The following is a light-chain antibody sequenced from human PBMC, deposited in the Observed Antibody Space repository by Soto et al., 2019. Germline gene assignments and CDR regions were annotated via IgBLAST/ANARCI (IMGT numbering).Light chain of an antibody. V-gene: IGKV1-12*01. CDR1: QRISSW. J-gene: IGKJ1*01. CDR3: QQANSVPWT. CDR2: ATS. Sequence: IQMTQSPSSVSASVGDRVILTCRASQRISSWLAWYHQRPGKAPKLLIYATSTLETGVPSRYSGSGSGRDFTLTISSLQPEDLGTYFCQQANSVPWTFGKGTKVDIK.